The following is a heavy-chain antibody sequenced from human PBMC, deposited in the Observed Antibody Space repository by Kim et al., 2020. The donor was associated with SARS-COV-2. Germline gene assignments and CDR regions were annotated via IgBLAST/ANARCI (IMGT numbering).Heavy chain of an antibody. CDR3: VREVVVAGTDY. CDR2: INYSGKT. CDR1: GASISDSSSY. D-gene: IGHD2-15*01. V-gene: IGHV4-39*02. Sequence: SETLSLTCTVSGASISDSSSYWAWIRPPPGKGLEWIGSINYSGKTFYTLSLKSRVVISINTSKNQFSLKLTSMTAADTAVYYCVREVVVAGTDYWGQGTLVNVSS. J-gene: IGHJ4*02.